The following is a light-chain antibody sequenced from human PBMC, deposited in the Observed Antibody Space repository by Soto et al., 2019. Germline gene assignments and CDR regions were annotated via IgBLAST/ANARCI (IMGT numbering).Light chain of an antibody. CDR2: DVS. Sequence: DIQSTQSAFTLPCSWGDRVTITCRASQSISDSLAWYQQKPGKAPDLLISDVSKLERGVASRFSGSGSGTEFTLTISSMQPDDLATYYCQQYNGFSRTFGQGTKVDIK. CDR3: QQYNGFSRT. CDR1: QSISDS. V-gene: IGKV1-5*01. J-gene: IGKJ1*01.